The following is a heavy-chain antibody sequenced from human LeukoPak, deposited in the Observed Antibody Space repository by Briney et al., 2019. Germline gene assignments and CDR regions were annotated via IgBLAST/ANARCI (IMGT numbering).Heavy chain of an antibody. CDR1: GFTFSSYW. CDR2: INGEGSSI. Sequence: GGSLRLSCAASGFTFSSYWMHWVRQAPGKGLVWVSRINGEGSSITYADSVKGRFTISRDNAKNTLYLQMNSLRVEDTAVYFCAREGRVSGYDFDCWGQGTLVTVSS. CDR3: AREGRVSGYDFDC. J-gene: IGHJ4*02. V-gene: IGHV3-74*03. D-gene: IGHD5-12*01.